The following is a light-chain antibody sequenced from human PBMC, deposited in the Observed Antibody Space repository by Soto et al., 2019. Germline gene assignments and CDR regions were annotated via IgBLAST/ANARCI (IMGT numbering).Light chain of an antibody. CDR2: GAS. V-gene: IGKV1-12*01. Sequence: IQMTQSPSSVSASVGDSVTITCRASQLISSWLAWYQVKPGKAPKLLIYGASNRESGVPSRFSGSEFGTLFTLTINSLRPEVFATYYCQQASSFPLTFGGGTKVDI. J-gene: IGKJ4*01. CDR3: QQASSFPLT. CDR1: QLISSW.